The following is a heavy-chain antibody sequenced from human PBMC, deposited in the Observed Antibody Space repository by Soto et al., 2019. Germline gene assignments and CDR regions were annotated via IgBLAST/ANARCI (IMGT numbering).Heavy chain of an antibody. V-gene: IGHV3-11*05. CDR2: ISSTSRYT. J-gene: IGHJ5*02. Sequence: GGSLRLSCVASGFTFTDYYMTWIRQAPGKGLEWVSYISSTSRYTNYADSVKGRFTISRDDAKNSLYLQMNSLRSDDTTIYFCARDRAGYSSVWDPWGQGTLVTVSS. CDR3: ARDRAGYSSVWDP. D-gene: IGHD6-19*01. CDR1: GFTFTDYY.